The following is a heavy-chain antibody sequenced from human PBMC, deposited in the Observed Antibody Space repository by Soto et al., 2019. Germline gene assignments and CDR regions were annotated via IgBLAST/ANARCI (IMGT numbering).Heavy chain of an antibody. CDR1: GYRFTSKW. J-gene: IGHJ4*02. V-gene: IGHV5-51*01. CDR3: ARHDTAMVHRFDY. Sequence: GESLKISCEASGYRFTSKWIGWVRQMPGKGLEWMGIIYPGDSDTRYSPSFQGQVTISADKSISTAYLQWSSLKASDTAMYYCARHDTAMVHRFDYWGQGTLVTVSS. D-gene: IGHD5-18*01. CDR2: IYPGDSDT.